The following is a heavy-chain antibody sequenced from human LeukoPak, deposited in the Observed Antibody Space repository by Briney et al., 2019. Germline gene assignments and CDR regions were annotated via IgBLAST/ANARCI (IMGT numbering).Heavy chain of an antibody. J-gene: IGHJ6*03. CDR2: ISGSGHST. V-gene: IGHV3-23*01. Sequence: GGSLRLSCAASGFTFTSSAMSWVRQAPGKGMEWVSAISGSGHSTNYADSVKGRFTVSRDNSKNTLYLQMNSLRAEDTAVYYCAKGHDYGDYVNGLYYYYYMDVWGKGTTVTVSS. D-gene: IGHD4-17*01. CDR1: GFTFTSSA. CDR3: AKGHDYGDYVNGLYYYYYMDV.